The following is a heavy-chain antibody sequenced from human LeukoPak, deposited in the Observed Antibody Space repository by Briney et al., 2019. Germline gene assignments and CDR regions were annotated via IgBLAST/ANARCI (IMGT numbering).Heavy chain of an antibody. CDR2: INHSGST. J-gene: IGHJ5*02. V-gene: IGHV4-34*01. CDR3: ARYGLVASRDASDFDP. D-gene: IGHD2-2*01. CDR1: GGSFSGYY. Sequence: PSETLSLICAVYGGSFSGYYWSWIRQPPGKGLERIGEINHSGSTNYNPSLKSRVTISVDTSKNQFSLKLSSVTAADTAVYYCARYGLVASRDASDFDPWGQGTLVTVSS.